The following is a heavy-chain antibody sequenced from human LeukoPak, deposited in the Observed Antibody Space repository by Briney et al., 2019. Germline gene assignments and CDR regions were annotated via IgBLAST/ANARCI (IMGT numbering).Heavy chain of an antibody. D-gene: IGHD3-10*02. CDR3: ARTTRVLGVRVFDY. Sequence: GGSLRLSCAASGFTFSSYCMNWVRQAPGKGLEWVSSISSSSSYIYYADSVKGRFTISRDNAKNSLYLQMNSLRAEGTAVYYCARTTRVLGVRVFDYWGQGTLVTVSS. J-gene: IGHJ4*02. CDR2: ISSSSSYI. V-gene: IGHV3-21*01. CDR1: GFTFSSYC.